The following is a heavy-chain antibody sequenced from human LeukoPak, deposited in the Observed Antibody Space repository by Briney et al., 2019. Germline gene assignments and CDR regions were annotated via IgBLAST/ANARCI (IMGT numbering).Heavy chain of an antibody. V-gene: IGHV4-39*01. D-gene: IGHD3-10*01. CDR3: ARGRDYRYGSGSYLPYYFDY. Sequence: SETLSLTCTVSGGSISSSSYYWGWIRQPPGKGLEWIGSIYYSGSTYYNPSLKSRVTISVDTSKNQFSLKLSSVTAADTAVYYCARGRDYRYGSGSYLPYYFDYWGQGTLVTVSS. CDR1: GGSISSSSYY. J-gene: IGHJ4*02. CDR2: IYYSGST.